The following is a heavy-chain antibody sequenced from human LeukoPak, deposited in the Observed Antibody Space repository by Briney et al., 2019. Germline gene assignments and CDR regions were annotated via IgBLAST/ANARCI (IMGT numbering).Heavy chain of an antibody. Sequence: PSQTLSLTCAVSGGSISSGGYSWSWIRQPPGKGLEWIGYIYHSGSTYYNPSLKSRVTISVDTSKNQFSLKLSSVTAADTAVYYCARGRERVLRYFDKEFLFDYWGQGTLVTVSS. CDR3: ARGRERVLRYFDKEFLFDY. V-gene: IGHV4-30-2*01. CDR2: IYHSGST. D-gene: IGHD3-9*01. J-gene: IGHJ4*02. CDR1: GGSISSGGYS.